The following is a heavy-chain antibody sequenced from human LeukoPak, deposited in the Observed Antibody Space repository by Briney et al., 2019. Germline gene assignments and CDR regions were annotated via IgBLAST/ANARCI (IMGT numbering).Heavy chain of an antibody. Sequence: PGGSLRLSCAASGLTVSSNYMSWVRPAPGKGLEWVSVIYSGGSTYYADSVKGRFTISRDNSKNTLYLQMNSLRAEDTAVYYCARGTMIVVVTDHYFDYWGQGTLVTVSS. CDR3: ARGTMIVVVTDHYFDY. CDR1: GLTVSSNY. J-gene: IGHJ4*02. CDR2: IYSGGST. V-gene: IGHV3-66*01. D-gene: IGHD3-22*01.